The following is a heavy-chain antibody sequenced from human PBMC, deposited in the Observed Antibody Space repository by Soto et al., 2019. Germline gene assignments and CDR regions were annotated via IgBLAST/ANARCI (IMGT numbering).Heavy chain of an antibody. V-gene: IGHV3-48*02. CDR3: ANGYSYGSDYFDY. D-gene: IGHD5-18*01. Sequence: GGSLRLSCAASGFTFSSYSMNWVRQAPGKGLEWVSYISSSSSTIYYADSVKGRFTISRDNAKNSLYLQMNSLRDEDTAVYYCANGYSYGSDYFDYWGQGTLVTVPS. CDR2: ISSSSSTI. J-gene: IGHJ4*02. CDR1: GFTFSSYS.